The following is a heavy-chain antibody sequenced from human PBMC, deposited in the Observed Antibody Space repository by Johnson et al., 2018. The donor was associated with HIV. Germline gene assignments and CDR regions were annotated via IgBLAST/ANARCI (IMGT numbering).Heavy chain of an antibody. D-gene: IGHD6-13*01. V-gene: IGHV3-30*02. CDR1: RFTFSSYA. CDR2: IRYDGGNK. Sequence: QVQLVESGGGVVQPGRSLRLSCAASRFTFSSYAMHWVRQAPGKGLEWVAFIRYDGGNKYYSDSVKGRFTISRDNSKDTLYLQMNSLRAEDTAVYYCTKGFRAAAGTGDAFDIWGQGTMVTVSS. J-gene: IGHJ3*02. CDR3: TKGFRAAAGTGDAFDI.